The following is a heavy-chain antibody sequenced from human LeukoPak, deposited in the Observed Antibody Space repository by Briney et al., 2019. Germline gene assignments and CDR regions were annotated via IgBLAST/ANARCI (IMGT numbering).Heavy chain of an antibody. CDR1: AYSISSGFY. V-gene: IGHV4-38-2*02. CDR2: IYYSGST. J-gene: IGHJ4*02. CDR3: ARNDFWSGYYLFDY. Sequence: PSETLSLTCTVSAYSISSGFYWGWIRQPPGKGLEWIGSIYYSGSTYYNPSLKSRVTISVDTSKNQFSLKLSSVTAADTAVYYCARNDFWSGYYLFDYWGREPWSPSPQ. D-gene: IGHD3-3*01.